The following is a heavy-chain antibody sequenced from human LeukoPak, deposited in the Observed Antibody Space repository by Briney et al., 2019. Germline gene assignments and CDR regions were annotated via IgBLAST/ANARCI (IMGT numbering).Heavy chain of an antibody. V-gene: IGHV3-23*01. Sequence: GGSLRLSCAASGFSFGSYAMSWVRQAPGKGLEWVSSASGSGGSTNYADSVKGRFTISRDNSKNTLYLQMNSLRGEDTAIYYCTKGQSGTSFDPWGQGTPVTVSS. CDR3: TKGQSGTSFDP. CDR1: GFSFGSYA. CDR2: ASGSGGST. D-gene: IGHD1-7*01. J-gene: IGHJ5*02.